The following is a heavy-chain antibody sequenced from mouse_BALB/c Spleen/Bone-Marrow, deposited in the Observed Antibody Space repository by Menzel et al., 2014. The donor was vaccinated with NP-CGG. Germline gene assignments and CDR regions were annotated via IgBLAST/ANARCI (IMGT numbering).Heavy chain of an antibody. J-gene: IGHJ4*01. CDR2: ILPRSGDT. CDR1: GYTFSSYW. CDR3: ARNFDGYYYAMDY. V-gene: IGHV1-9*01. Sequence: LQQSGSELMKPLASLKISCKATGYTFSSYWIEWVKQRPGHGLEWIGEILPRSGDTNYNEKFKDKATFTADTSSNTAYMQFSSLTSEDSAVYYCARNFDGYYYAMDYWNQATTVNVSS. D-gene: IGHD2-3*01.